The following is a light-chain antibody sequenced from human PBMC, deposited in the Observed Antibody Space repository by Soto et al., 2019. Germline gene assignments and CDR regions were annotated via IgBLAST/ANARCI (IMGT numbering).Light chain of an antibody. CDR1: SSSIGSNY. J-gene: IGLJ1*01. V-gene: IGLV1-47*02. CDR3: AAWDDRLSGYV. Sequence: QSVLTQPPSASGTPGQRVTLSCSGSSSSIGSNYVYWYQQLPGTAPKLLIYSNNQRPSGVPDRVSGSKSGTSASLAISGLRSEDEADYYCAAWDDRLSGYVFGTGTKVNVL. CDR2: SNN.